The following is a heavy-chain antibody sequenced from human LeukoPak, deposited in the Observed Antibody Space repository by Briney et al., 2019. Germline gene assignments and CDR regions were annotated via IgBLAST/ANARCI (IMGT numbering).Heavy chain of an antibody. D-gene: IGHD1-26*01. Sequence: GGSLRLSCAASGFTFSSYWMHWVRHAPGKGLVWVSRINSDGSSIIYAESVKGRFTISRDNAKNTLYLQMNSLRAEDTAVYYCAREILGAYGFDYWGQGTLVTVSS. CDR3: AREILGAYGFDY. CDR1: GFTFSSYW. V-gene: IGHV3-74*01. J-gene: IGHJ4*02. CDR2: INSDGSSI.